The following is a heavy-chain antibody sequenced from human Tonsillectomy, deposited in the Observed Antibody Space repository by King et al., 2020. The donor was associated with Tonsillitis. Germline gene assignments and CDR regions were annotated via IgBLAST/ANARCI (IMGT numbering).Heavy chain of an antibody. CDR3: ARMPEGGATTTGWEALDY. Sequence: QLQESGPGLVKPSETLSLSCTVSDGSISGYYWSWIRQSPGKGLEWIGYIYYSGSTTYNPSLKSRVTISLDTSKNQFSLKLSSVTAADTAVYYCARMPEGGATTTGWEALDYWGQGTLVTVSS. CDR2: IYYSGST. V-gene: IGHV4-59*01. D-gene: IGHD1-26*01. CDR1: DGSISGYY. J-gene: IGHJ4*02.